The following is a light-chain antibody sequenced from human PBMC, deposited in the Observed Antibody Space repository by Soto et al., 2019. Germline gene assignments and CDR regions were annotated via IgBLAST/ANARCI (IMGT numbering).Light chain of an antibody. CDR2: GAS. CDR3: QQYNDWPPLT. J-gene: IGKJ4*01. CDR1: QSVGRN. Sequence: EIVMTQSPATLSVSPGDRATLSCRASQSVGRNLAWYQQKPGQAPRLVIYGASTRATGFPARFSGSGSGTEFTLTISSLQSEDFAIYYCQQYNDWPPLTFGGGTKVEI. V-gene: IGKV3-15*01.